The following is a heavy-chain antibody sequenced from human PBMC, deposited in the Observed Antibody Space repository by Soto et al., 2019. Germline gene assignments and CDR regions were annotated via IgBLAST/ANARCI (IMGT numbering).Heavy chain of an antibody. D-gene: IGHD3-3*02. CDR2: ASIYRSSVFRLGPNE. V-gene: IGHV3-48*02. Sequence: GGSLRLSCAASGFTFSSHSMNWVRQAPGKGLEWVASIYRSSVFRLGPNEFYVDSVKGRFTISRDNAKNSLYLQMNSLRDEDTAVYFCARDHLWAFDHWGQGILVTVSS. CDR3: ARDHLWAFDH. J-gene: IGHJ4*02. CDR1: GFTFSSHS.